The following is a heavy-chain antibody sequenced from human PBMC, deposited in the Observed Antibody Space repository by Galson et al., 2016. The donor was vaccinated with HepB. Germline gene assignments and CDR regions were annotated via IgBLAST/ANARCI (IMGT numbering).Heavy chain of an antibody. CDR1: GFTFSDSA. Sequence: SLRLSCAASGFTFSDSAMHWVRQASGKGLEWVGRIRSKAHTYATAYAASVKGRFTISRDDSKNTAYLQMNSLKTEDTAIYYCAKTPDSGGYRHTFDQWGQGTLVAVSS. CDR2: IRSKAHTYAT. V-gene: IGHV3-73*01. J-gene: IGHJ4*02. D-gene: IGHD3-22*01. CDR3: AKTPDSGGYRHTFDQ.